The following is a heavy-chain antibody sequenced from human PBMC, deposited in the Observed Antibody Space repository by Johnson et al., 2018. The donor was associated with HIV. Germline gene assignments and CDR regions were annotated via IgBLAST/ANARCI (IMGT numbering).Heavy chain of an antibody. V-gene: IGHV3-7*01. CDR1: GFTFSSYW. CDR2: IKQDGSEK. J-gene: IGHJ3*02. CDR3: AKDHDYYDSSGSILGAFDI. Sequence: VQLVESGGGVVQPGRSLRLSCAASGFTFSSYWMSWVRQAPGKGLEWVANIKQDGSEKYYVDSVKGRITISRDNSKNSLYLQMNSLRAEDTALYYCAKDHDYYDSSGSILGAFDIWGQGTMVTVSS. D-gene: IGHD3-22*01.